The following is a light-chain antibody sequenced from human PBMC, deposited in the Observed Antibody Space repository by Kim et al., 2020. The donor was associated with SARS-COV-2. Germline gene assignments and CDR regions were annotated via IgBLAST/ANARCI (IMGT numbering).Light chain of an antibody. CDR3: QRYNASPRT. J-gene: IGKJ1*01. CDR2: AVS. CDR1: QGINNH. V-gene: IGKV1-27*01. Sequence: ASVGDRVTITCRASQGINNHLAWYQQKPGKVPNVLIYAVSTLQSGVPSRFSGTGSGTDFTLTINSLQPEDVATYFCQRYNASPRTFGQGTKGDIK.